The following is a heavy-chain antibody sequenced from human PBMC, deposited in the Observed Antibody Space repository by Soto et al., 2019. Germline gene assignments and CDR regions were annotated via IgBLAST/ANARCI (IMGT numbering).Heavy chain of an antibody. V-gene: IGHV1-18*01. D-gene: IGHD2-2*01. CDR2: ISAYNGNT. CDR1: GYTFTSYG. Sequence: ASVKVSCKASGYTFTSYGISWVRQAPGQGLEWMGWISAYNGNTNYAQKLQGRVTMTTDTSTSTAYMELRSLRSDDTAVYYCARGSQRVVVPAAVDYWGQGXLVTVSS. J-gene: IGHJ4*02. CDR3: ARGSQRVVVPAAVDY.